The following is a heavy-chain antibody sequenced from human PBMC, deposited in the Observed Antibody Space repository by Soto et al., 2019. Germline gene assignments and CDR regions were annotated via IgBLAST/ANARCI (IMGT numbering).Heavy chain of an antibody. CDR2: IYYSGNT. V-gene: IGHV4-39*05. Sequence: SDTPSLTFNLSAASISIISAYWGWLRQPPGKGLEWIGSIYYSGNTYYNPTLKSRVTISVDTSKNQLSLKLSSVTAAETAVWFGEGNYWGQGTLVTVSS. D-gene: IGHD3-10*01. CDR1: AASISIISAY. J-gene: IGHJ4*02. CDR3: EGNY.